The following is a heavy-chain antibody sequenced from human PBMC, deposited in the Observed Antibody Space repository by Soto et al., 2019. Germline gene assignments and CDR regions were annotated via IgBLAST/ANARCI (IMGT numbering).Heavy chain of an antibody. CDR2: IIPVFDKA. CDR3: ARLRRDWGDAFDL. CDR1: GGSFGSSA. Sequence: QVQLVQSGADVKKPGLSVKVSCKTSGGSFGSSAISWVLQAPAQGLEWMGEIIPVFDKANYAQNFQGRLTITADELTGTVFMELSSLRSEDTAVYFCARLRRDWGDAFDLWGLGTFVTVSS. J-gene: IGHJ3*01. V-gene: IGHV1-69*01. D-gene: IGHD3-16*01.